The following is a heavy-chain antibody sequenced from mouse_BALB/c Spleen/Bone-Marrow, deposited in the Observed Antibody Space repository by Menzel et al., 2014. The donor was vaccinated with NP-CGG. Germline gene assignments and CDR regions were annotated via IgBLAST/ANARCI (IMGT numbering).Heavy chain of an antibody. CDR3: TTLARNNFDY. J-gene: IGHJ2*01. CDR1: GYTFSNYW. CDR2: IYPGNSDT. V-gene: IGHV1-5*01. Sequence: EVQLQQSGTVLARPGAAVKMSCKASGYTFSNYWMHWVKQRPGQGLEWIGTIYPGNSDTTYNQNFKGKAKLTAVTSTSTAYMELSSLTNEDSAVYYCTTLARNNFDYWGQSTTLTVSS. D-gene: IGHD3-1*01.